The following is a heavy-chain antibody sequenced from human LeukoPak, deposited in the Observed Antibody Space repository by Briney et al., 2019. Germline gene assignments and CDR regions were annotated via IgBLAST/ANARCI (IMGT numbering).Heavy chain of an antibody. CDR1: GYTFTSYY. J-gene: IGHJ5*02. CDR3: ARDLAARTYCGGDCYSGISNH. CDR2: INPSGGST. Sequence: ASVKVSCKESGYTFTSYYMHWVRQAPGQGLEWMGIINPSGGSTSYAQKFQGRVTMTRDTSTSTVYMELSSLRSEDTAVYYCARDLAARTYCGGDCYSGISNHWGQGTLVTVSS. V-gene: IGHV1-46*01. D-gene: IGHD2-21*02.